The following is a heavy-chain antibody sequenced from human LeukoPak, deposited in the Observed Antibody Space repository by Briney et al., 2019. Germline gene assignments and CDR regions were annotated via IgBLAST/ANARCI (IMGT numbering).Heavy chain of an antibody. Sequence: GGSLRLSCAASGFTFSSYAMSWVRQAPGKGLEWVSAISGSGGSTYYADSVKGRFTISRDNSKNTLYLQMNSLKTEDTAVYYCTRAELMSYSSGWYYYYYMDVWGKGTTVTISS. CDR3: TRAELMSYSSGWYYYYYMDV. V-gene: IGHV3-23*01. CDR1: GFTFSSYA. J-gene: IGHJ6*03. D-gene: IGHD6-19*01. CDR2: ISGSGGST.